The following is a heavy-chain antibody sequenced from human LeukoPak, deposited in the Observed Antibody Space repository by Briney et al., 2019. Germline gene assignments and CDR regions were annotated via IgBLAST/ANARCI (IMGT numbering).Heavy chain of an antibody. CDR1: GGSFSGYY. J-gene: IGHJ4*02. CDR2: INHSGST. CDR3: ARGKTYYYGSGSYGPPFDY. Sequence: SETLSLTCAVYGGSFSGYYWSWIRQPPGKGLEWIGEINHSGSTNYNPSLTSRVTISVDTSKNQFSLKLSSVTAADTAVYYCARGKTYYYGSGSYGPPFDYWGQGTLVTVSS. V-gene: IGHV4-34*01. D-gene: IGHD3-10*01.